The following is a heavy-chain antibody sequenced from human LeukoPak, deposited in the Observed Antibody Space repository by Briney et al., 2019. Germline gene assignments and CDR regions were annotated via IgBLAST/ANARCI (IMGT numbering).Heavy chain of an antibody. J-gene: IGHJ4*02. CDR1: GFIFSDYY. D-gene: IGHD4-17*01. V-gene: IGHV3-11*01. Sequence: GGSLRLSCAASGFIFSDYYMTWIRQAPGKGLEWVSYISGRGTVLYYADFVKGRFTISKDNAKNSLYLEMTNLRAEDTAVYYCAVADDYGDSSGGYWGQGVLVTVSS. CDR3: AVADDYGDSSGGY. CDR2: ISGRGTVL.